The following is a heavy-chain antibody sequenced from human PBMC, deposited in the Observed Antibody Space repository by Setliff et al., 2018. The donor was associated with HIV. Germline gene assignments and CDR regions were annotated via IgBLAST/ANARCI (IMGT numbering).Heavy chain of an antibody. CDR1: GDSINTHY. Sequence: SETLSLTCTVSGDSINTHYWSWIRQPPGKGLEWIGCISHGGNTNFNPSLNSRVTISLDTSKNQFSLRLTSLTAADTAIHYCARSTVGAGASFPWGRGILVTVSS. D-gene: IGHD1-26*01. V-gene: IGHV4-59*11. J-gene: IGHJ5*02. CDR3: ARSTVGAGASFP. CDR2: ISHGGNT.